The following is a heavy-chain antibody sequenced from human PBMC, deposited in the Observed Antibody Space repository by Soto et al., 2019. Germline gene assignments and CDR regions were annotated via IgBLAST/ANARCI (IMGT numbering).Heavy chain of an antibody. CDR1: GYTFTGYY. CDR2: INPNSGGT. V-gene: IGHV1-2*02. CDR3: ARESCSGGTCYRYYYGMDV. Sequence: ASVKVSCKASGYTFTGYYMHWVRQAPGQGLEWMGWINPNSGGTNYAQKFQGRVTMTRDTSISTAYMELSRLRSDDTAVYYCARESCSGGTCYRYYYGMDVWGQGTTVTVSS. J-gene: IGHJ6*02. D-gene: IGHD2-15*01.